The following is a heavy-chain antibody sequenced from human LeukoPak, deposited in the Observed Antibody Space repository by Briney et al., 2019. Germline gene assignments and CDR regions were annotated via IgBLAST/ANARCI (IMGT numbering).Heavy chain of an antibody. D-gene: IGHD3-22*01. CDR3: ARITHITMIPHPDY. Sequence: SETLSLTCTVSGGSISSSSYYWGWIRQPPGKGLEWIGSIYYSGSTYYNPSLKSRVTISVDTSKSQFSLKLSSVNAADTAVYYCARITHITMIPHPDYWGQGTLVTVSS. J-gene: IGHJ4*02. CDR2: IYYSGST. V-gene: IGHV4-39*07. CDR1: GGSISSSSYY.